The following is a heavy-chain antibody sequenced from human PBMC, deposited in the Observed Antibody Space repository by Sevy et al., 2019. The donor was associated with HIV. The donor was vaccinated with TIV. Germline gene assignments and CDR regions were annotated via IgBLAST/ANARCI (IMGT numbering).Heavy chain of an antibody. CDR1: GFTFSSYG. Sequence: GGSLRLSCAASGFTFSSYGMHWVRRAPGKGLEWVAVLSYDGSNKDYADSVKGRFTISRDNSKNTLYLQMNSLRAEDTAVYYCAKDVEWEPRSGHGAFDIWGQGTMVTVSS. V-gene: IGHV3-30*18. CDR3: AKDVEWEPRSGHGAFDI. D-gene: IGHD1-26*01. CDR2: LSYDGSNK. J-gene: IGHJ3*02.